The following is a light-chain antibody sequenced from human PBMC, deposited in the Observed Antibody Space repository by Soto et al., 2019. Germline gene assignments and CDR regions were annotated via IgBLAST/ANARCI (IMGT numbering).Light chain of an antibody. V-gene: IGKV3-20*01. CDR1: QSVSSNY. J-gene: IGKJ1*01. CDR3: QQYGTSPWT. Sequence: EIVLTQSPDTLSLSPGERATLSCRASQSVSSNYLAWYQQKPGQAPRLLIYGASSRATGIPDRFSGSGSGAYFTLTIIRLEPEDFAVYYCQQYGTSPWTFGQGTKVEIK. CDR2: GAS.